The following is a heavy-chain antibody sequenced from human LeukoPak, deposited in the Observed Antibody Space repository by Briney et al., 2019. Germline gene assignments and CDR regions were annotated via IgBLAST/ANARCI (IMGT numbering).Heavy chain of an antibody. CDR1: GGSFSGYY. J-gene: IGHJ4*02. Sequence: SETLSLTCAVYGGSFSGYYWSWIRQPPGEGLEWIGEINHSGSTNYNPSLKSRVTISVDTPKNQFSLKLSSVTAADTAVYYCARELVDYDFWSGYYPKYYFDYWGQGSLVIISS. CDR2: INHSGST. V-gene: IGHV4-34*01. D-gene: IGHD3-3*01. CDR3: ARELVDYDFWSGYYPKYYFDY.